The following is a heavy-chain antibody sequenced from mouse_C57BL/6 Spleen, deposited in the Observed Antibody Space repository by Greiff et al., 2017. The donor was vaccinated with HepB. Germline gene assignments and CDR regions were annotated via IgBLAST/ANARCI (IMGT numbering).Heavy chain of an antibody. CDR2: IHPNSGST. CDR3: ARSGHHRAMDY. J-gene: IGHJ4*01. V-gene: IGHV1-64*01. D-gene: IGHD6-1*01. CDR1: GYTFTSYW. Sequence: QVQLQQPGAELVKPGASVKLSCKASGYTFTSYWMHWVKQRPGQGLEWIGRIHPNSGSTNYNEKFKSKATMTVDKSSSTAYMQLSSLTSEDSAVYYCARSGHHRAMDYWGQGTSVTVSS.